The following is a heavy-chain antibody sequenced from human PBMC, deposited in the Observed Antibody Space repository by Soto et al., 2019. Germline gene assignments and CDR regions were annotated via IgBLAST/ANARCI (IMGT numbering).Heavy chain of an antibody. CDR2: LSANNGNT. J-gene: IGHJ4*02. D-gene: IGHD1-26*01. Sequence: QVQLVQSGAEVKKPGASVKVSCKAFGYTFTSYGISLVRHAPGQGREWMGWLSANNGNTNYAQKLQGRVTMTTDTSTSTAYMEVRSLRSDDTAVYYCARDRGSYALDYWGQGTLFTVSS. CDR3: ARDRGSYALDY. CDR1: GYTFTSYG. V-gene: IGHV1-18*01.